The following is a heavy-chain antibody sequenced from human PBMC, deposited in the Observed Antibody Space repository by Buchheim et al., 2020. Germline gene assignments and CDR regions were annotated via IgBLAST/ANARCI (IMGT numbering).Heavy chain of an antibody. CDR1: GFGFSDYW. D-gene: IGHD6-6*01. J-gene: IGHJ4*02. CDR3: AKYSSSWAHFDY. Sequence: EVQLVESGGGLVQSGGSLRLSCAASGFGFSDYWMTWVRQAPGKGLEWVANIKKDESEKWYVDSVTGRFSISKDNAKKSVFLQMNSLRVEDTGVYYCAKYSSSWAHFDYWGQGAL. CDR2: IKKDESEK. V-gene: IGHV3-7*01.